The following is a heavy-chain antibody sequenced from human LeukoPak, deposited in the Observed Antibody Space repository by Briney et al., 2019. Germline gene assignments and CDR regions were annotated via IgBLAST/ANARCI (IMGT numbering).Heavy chain of an antibody. CDR3: ARDSPMTTLPTDAFDI. Sequence: GGSLRLSCAASGFTFSSYSMNWVRQAPGKGLEWVSSISSSSYIYYADSVKGRFTISRDNAKNSLYLQMNSLRAEDTAVYYCARDSPMTTLPTDAFDIWGQGTMVTVSS. D-gene: IGHD4-11*01. CDR2: ISSSSYI. J-gene: IGHJ3*02. CDR1: GFTFSSYS. V-gene: IGHV3-21*01.